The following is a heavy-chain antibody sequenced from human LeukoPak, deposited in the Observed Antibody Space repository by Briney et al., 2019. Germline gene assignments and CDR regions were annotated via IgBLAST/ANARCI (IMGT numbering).Heavy chain of an antibody. D-gene: IGHD4-17*01. J-gene: IGHJ2*01. CDR2: IYYSGST. CDR3: ARYYGAQGNL. V-gene: IGHV4-31*03. CDR1: XXSXSSGGXY. Sequence: TCXXSXXSXSSGGXYWSWIRQHPGKGLEWIGYIYYSGSTYYNPSLKSRFTISVDTSKNQFSLKLSSVTAADTAVYYCARYYGAQGNLWGRGTLVTVSS.